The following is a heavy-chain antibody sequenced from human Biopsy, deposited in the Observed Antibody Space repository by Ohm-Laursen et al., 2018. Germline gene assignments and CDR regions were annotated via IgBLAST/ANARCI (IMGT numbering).Heavy chain of an antibody. CDR3: ARGSPRRVSIFEASIYWFDT. V-gene: IGHV1-18*01. J-gene: IGHJ5*02. Sequence: SVKVSCKASGYTFISFGITWVRQAPGQGLEWVGYIGGCNGDRKYAQKFQGRVTMTTDTSTSTAYMELSGLRSEDTAVYYCARGSPRRVSIFEASIYWFDTWGQGTLVTVSS. D-gene: IGHD6-6*01. CDR1: GYTFISFG. CDR2: IGGCNGDR.